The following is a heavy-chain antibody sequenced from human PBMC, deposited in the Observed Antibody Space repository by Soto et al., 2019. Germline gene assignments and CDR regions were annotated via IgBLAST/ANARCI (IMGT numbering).Heavy chain of an antibody. CDR1: GGSFSGYY. J-gene: IGHJ6*02. CDR2: INHSGST. V-gene: IGHV4-34*01. D-gene: IGHD3-22*01. Sequence: SETLSLTCAVYGGSFSGYYWSWIRQPPGKGLEWIGEINHSGSTNYNPSLKSRVTISVDTSKNQFSLKLSSVTAADTAVYYCARGLRAGDSSGYYYSYYYYYCMDVWGQGTTVTVSS. CDR3: ARGLRAGDSSGYYYSYYYYYCMDV.